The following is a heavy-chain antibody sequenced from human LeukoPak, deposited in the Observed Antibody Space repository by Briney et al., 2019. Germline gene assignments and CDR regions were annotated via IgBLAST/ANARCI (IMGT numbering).Heavy chain of an antibody. D-gene: IGHD1-26*01. Sequence: ASVRLSCKASGYTFTSYSINWVRQAPGKGLEWVGWISGYSGNTKYAEKLKGGFTIPTDTSTSTAYMELRRLRSDDTAVYYCARGLGGSGSYFLTFDYWGQGTLVTVSS. J-gene: IGHJ4*02. CDR2: ISGYSGNT. V-gene: IGHV1-18*01. CDR1: GYTFTSYS. CDR3: ARGLGGSGSYFLTFDY.